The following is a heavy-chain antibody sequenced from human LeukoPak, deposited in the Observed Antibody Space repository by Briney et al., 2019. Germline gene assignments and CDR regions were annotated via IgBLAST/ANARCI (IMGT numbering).Heavy chain of an antibody. CDR2: INPAGSVT. J-gene: IGHJ4*02. Sequence: GGSLRLSCSASGFTISSYWMHWVRQAPGKGLVWVSRINPAGSVTNHADSVRGRFTISRDTATNTLYLEMDSLRAEDTAVYYCSRDFVGAEDYWGQGTLVTVSS. D-gene: IGHD3-16*01. CDR3: SRDFVGAEDY. V-gene: IGHV3-74*01. CDR1: GFTISSYW.